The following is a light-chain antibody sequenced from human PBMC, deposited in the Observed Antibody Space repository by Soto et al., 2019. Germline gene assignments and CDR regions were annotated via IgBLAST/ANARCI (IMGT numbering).Light chain of an antibody. CDR1: QSVSSY. J-gene: IGKJ4*01. Sequence: EIVLTQSPATLSLSPGERATLSCRASQSVSSYLAWYQQKPGQAPRLLIYDASNRATGIPARFSGSGSGTDFTLTISSLEPEDFAVYYCQKCGVAPFTFGGGTKVEI. CDR2: DAS. V-gene: IGKV3-11*01. CDR3: QKCGVAPFT.